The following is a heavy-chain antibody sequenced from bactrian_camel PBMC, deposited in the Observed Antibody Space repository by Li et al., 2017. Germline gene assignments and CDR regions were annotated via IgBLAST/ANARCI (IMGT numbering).Heavy chain of an antibody. CDR3: TKDRGRAVPAGSFDY. CDR1: DYTYSTYSNG. CDR2: LTRDGGT. J-gene: IGHJ6*01. D-gene: IGHD6*01. Sequence: HVQLVESGGGSVQAGGSLRLACAASDYTYSTYSNGCTGWYRQAPGKERELVSILTRDGGTTYADSVKGRFTISQDYVSHTLYLQMNSLNIEDTAMYYCTKDRGRAVPAGSFDYWAQGTQVTVS. V-gene: IGHV3S53*01.